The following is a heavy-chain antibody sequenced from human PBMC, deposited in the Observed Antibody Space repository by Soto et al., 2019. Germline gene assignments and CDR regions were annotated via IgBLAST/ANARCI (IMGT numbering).Heavy chain of an antibody. V-gene: IGHV4-34*01. CDR2: INHSGST. J-gene: IGHJ6*03. Sequence: KASETLSLTCAVYGGSFSGYYWSWIRQPPGKGLEWIGEINHSGSTNYNPSLKSRVTISVDTSKNQFSLKLSSVTAADTAVYYCARGGYGSGSYYLFSDYYYMDVWGKGTTVTVSS. CDR1: GGSFSGYY. CDR3: ARGGYGSGSYYLFSDYYYMDV. D-gene: IGHD3-10*01.